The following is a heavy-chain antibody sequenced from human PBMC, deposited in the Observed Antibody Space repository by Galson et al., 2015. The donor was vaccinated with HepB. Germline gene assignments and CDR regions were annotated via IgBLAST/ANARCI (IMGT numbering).Heavy chain of an antibody. CDR1: GFTFSNAW. CDR3: TTELSKPTYYYDSSGGRDAFDI. V-gene: IGHV3-15*01. Sequence: SLRLSCAASGFTFSNAWMSWVRQAPGKGLEWVGRIKSKTDGGTTDYAAPVKGRFTISRDDSKNTLYLQMNSLKTEDTAVYYCTTELSKPTYYYDSSGGRDAFDIWGQGTMVTVSS. CDR2: IKSKTDGGTT. J-gene: IGHJ3*02. D-gene: IGHD3-22*01.